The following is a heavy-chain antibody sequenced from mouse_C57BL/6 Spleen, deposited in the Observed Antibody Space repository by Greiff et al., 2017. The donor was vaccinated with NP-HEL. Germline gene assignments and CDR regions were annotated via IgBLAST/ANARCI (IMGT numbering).Heavy chain of an antibody. CDR2: INPNNGGT. CDR3: ARTPAHWYFDV. CDR1: GYTFTDYY. Sequence: VQLQQSGPELVKPGASVKISCKASGYTFTDYYMNWVKQSHGKSLEWIGDINPNNGGTSYNQKFKGKATLTVDKSSSTAYMELRSLTSEDSAVYYCARTPAHWYFDVWGTGTTVTVSS. V-gene: IGHV1-26*01. J-gene: IGHJ1*03.